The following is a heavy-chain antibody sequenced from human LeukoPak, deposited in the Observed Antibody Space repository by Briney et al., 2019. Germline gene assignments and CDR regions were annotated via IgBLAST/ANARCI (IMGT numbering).Heavy chain of an antibody. J-gene: IGHJ4*02. CDR1: GYTFTSYG. Sequence: ASVKVSCKASGYTFTSYGISWVRQAPGQGLEWMGWISAYNGNTNYAQKLQGRVTMTTDTSTSTAYMELRSLRSDDTAVYYCAREGVGATQPSYYFDYWGRGTLVTVSS. V-gene: IGHV1-18*01. CDR3: AREGVGATQPSYYFDY. D-gene: IGHD1-26*01. CDR2: ISAYNGNT.